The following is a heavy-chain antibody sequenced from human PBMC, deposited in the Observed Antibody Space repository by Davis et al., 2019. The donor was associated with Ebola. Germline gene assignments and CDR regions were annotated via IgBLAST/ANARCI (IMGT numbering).Heavy chain of an antibody. J-gene: IGHJ5*02. CDR2: IIPVVDTK. CDR3: ARGKWFDP. Sequence: SVKVPCKTSGGTFTNYAVNWVRQAPGQGLEWMGRIIPVVDTKDYAQKFQGRVTLTADKATNTAYMELSGLRFDDTAVYYCARGKWFDPWGQGTLVTVSS. CDR1: GGTFTNYA. V-gene: IGHV1-69*04.